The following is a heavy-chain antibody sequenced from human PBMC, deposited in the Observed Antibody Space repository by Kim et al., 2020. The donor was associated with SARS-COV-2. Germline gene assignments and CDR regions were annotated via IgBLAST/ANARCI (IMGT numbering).Heavy chain of an antibody. CDR1: GYTFTSYG. Sequence: ASVKVSCKASGYTFTSYGISWVRQAPGQGLEWMGWISAYNGNTNYAQKLQGRVTMTTDTSTSTAYMELRSLRSDDTAVYYCARDSPPGKYSGYDQFDYWGQGTLVTVSS. V-gene: IGHV1-18*04. CDR2: ISAYNGNT. J-gene: IGHJ4*02. CDR3: ARDSPPGKYSGYDQFDY. D-gene: IGHD5-12*01.